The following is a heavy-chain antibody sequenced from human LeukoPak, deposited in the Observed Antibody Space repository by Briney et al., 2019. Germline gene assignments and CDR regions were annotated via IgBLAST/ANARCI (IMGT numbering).Heavy chain of an antibody. CDR2: ISSGSSFI. D-gene: IGHD1-1*01. V-gene: IGHV3-21*01. J-gene: IGHJ4*02. CDR1: GFTFSSYS. Sequence: GGSLRLSCAASGFTFSSYSMNWVRQAPGKGLEWVSSISSGSSFINYADSVEGRFTISRDNAKNSVYLQMNSLRAEDTAVYYCARELDPLDYWGQGTLVTVSS. CDR3: ARELDPLDY.